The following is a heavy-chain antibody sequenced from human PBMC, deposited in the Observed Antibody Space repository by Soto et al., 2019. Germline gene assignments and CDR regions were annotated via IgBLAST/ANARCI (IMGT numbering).Heavy chain of an antibody. CDR1: GFTFSSYA. CDR3: AAAPHYDILAGYYTFGSGFDY. V-gene: IGHV3-23*01. Sequence: EVQLLESGGGLVQPGGSLRLSCAASGFTFSSYAMSWVRQAPGKGLEWVSAISGSGGSTYYADSVKGRFTISRDNSKNTLYLQINGLRAEDPAVYYCAAAPHYDILAGYYTFGSGFDYWGQGTLVTVSS. J-gene: IGHJ4*02. D-gene: IGHD3-9*01. CDR2: ISGSGGST.